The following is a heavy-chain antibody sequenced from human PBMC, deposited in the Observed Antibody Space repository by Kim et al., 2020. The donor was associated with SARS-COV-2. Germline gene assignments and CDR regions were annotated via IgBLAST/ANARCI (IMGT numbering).Heavy chain of an antibody. CDR3: ARDMVRGVLYYFDY. D-gene: IGHD3-10*01. J-gene: IGHJ4*02. V-gene: IGHV3-48*03. Sequence: ADSVKGRFTISRDNAKNSLYLQMNSLRAEDTAVYYCARDMVRGVLYYFDYWGQGTLVTVSS.